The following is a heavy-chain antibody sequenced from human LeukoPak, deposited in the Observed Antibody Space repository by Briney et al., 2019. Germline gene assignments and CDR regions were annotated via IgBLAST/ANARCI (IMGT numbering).Heavy chain of an antibody. D-gene: IGHD3-10*01. Sequence: LRLSCAASGFTLNDFYMSWIRQPPVKGLEWIGEINHSGGTNYNPSLKSRVTISVDTSKKQFSLKLSSVTAADTAVYYCARGVDYYGVWGQGTLVTVSS. CDR2: INHSGGT. CDR3: ARGVDYYGV. V-gene: IGHV4-34*01. J-gene: IGHJ4*02. CDR1: GFTLNDFY.